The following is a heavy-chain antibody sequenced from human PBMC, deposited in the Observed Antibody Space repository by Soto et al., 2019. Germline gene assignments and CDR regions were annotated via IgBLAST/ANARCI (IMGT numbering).Heavy chain of an antibody. Sequence: GGSLRLSCAASGFTFSSYAMSWVRPAPGKGLEWVSAISGSGGSTFYADSVKCRFTISRDNSRNTLYLQMNSLRAEDTAVYYCAKSRPAFDVWGQGTMVTVSS. J-gene: IGHJ3*01. CDR1: GFTFSSYA. CDR2: ISGSGGST. V-gene: IGHV3-23*01. CDR3: AKSRPAFDV.